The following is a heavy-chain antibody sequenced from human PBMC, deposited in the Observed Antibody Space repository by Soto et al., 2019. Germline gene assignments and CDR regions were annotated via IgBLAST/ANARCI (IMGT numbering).Heavy chain of an antibody. CDR3: AREYTAWPLAYGLDV. Sequence: VGSLRLSCVGSGFTFSTYSINWVRQAPGKGLEWVSSISSRSDIYCADSVKGRFTISRDNAKNSVSLQMNSLRAEDTAVYYCAREYTAWPLAYGLDVWGQGTTVTVSS. CDR2: ISSRSDI. V-gene: IGHV3-21*01. CDR1: GFTFSTYS. D-gene: IGHD2-2*02. J-gene: IGHJ6*02.